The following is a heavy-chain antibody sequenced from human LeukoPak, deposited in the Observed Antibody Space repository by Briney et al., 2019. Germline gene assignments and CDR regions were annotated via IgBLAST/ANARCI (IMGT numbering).Heavy chain of an antibody. CDR2: VNVGKDNT. Sequence: ASVKVSCKASGYTFTGHAIHWVRQAPGQGLEWMGWVNVGKDNTKYSQKFQGRVSITSDTSASTVYMELSSLTSEDTAVYFCARDFFYYDSSGLGDYWGQGTLVTVSS. V-gene: IGHV1-3*01. CDR1: GYTFTGHA. D-gene: IGHD3-22*01. CDR3: ARDFFYYDSSGLGDY. J-gene: IGHJ4*02.